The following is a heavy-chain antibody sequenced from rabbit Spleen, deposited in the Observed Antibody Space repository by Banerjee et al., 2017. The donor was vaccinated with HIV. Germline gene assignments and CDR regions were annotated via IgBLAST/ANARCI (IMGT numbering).Heavy chain of an antibody. CDR1: GFSFSNKAV. V-gene: IGHV1S45*01. CDR3: ARDGAGGSYFAL. J-gene: IGHJ4*01. Sequence: QEQLEESGGGLVKPEGSLELSCTASGFSFSNKAVMCWVCQAPGKGLEWIACIYSGSSGDTYYASWAKGRFTISKTSSTTVTLQMTSLTAADTATYFCARDGAGGSYFALWGQGTLVTVS. CDR2: IYSGSSGDT. D-gene: IGHD8-1*01.